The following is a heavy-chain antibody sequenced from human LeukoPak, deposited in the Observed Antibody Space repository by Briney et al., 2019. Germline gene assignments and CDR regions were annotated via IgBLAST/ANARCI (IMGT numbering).Heavy chain of an antibody. D-gene: IGHD1-26*01. CDR3: ARRLGIVGAAGPNWFDP. CDR2: IIPILGIA. Sequence: GASVKVSCKASGGTFSSYAISWVRQAPGQGLEWMGRIIPILGIANYAQKFQGRVTITADKSTSTAYMELSSLRSEDTAVYYCARRLGIVGAAGPNWFDPWGQGTLVTVSS. CDR1: GGTFSSYA. V-gene: IGHV1-69*04. J-gene: IGHJ5*02.